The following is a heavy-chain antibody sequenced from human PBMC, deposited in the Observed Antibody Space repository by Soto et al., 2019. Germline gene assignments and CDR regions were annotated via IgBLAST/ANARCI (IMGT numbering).Heavy chain of an antibody. Sequence: QVHLVQSGAEVKKPGSSVKVSCKASGGTFSSYPINWVRQAPGQGLEWMGGIIPFFGTTHSAQKSQGRVTITADESTSTAYMELSSLRSEDTAVYYCASRPVMEVAQYGNWFDPWGQGTLVTVSS. CDR2: IIPFFGTT. J-gene: IGHJ5*02. D-gene: IGHD2-15*01. CDR1: GGTFSSYP. CDR3: ASRPVMEVAQYGNWFDP. V-gene: IGHV1-69*01.